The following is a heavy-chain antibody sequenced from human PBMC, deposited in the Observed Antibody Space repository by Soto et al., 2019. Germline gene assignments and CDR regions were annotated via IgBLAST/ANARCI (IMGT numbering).Heavy chain of an antibody. V-gene: IGHV1-69*13. D-gene: IGHD3-22*01. Sequence: SVKVSCKASGGTFSSYAIDWVRQAPGQGLEWMGGIIPIFGTANYAQKFQGRITITADESTSTAYMELRSLRSKDTAVYYSARGFHYDSSGYYYFYWRQGTLFTVSS. CDR1: GGTFSSYA. CDR3: ARGFHYDSSGYYYFY. J-gene: IGHJ4*02. CDR2: IIPIFGTA.